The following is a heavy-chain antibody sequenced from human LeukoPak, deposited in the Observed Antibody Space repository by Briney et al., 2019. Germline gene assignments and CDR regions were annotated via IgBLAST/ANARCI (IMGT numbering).Heavy chain of an antibody. Sequence: SETLSLTCTVSGGSISSSSYYWGWIRQPPGKGLEWIGSIYYSGSTYYNPSLKSRVTISVDTSKNQFSLKLSSVTAADTAVYYCARRTGYSYGYYYYYYMDVWGKGTTVTVSS. CDR1: GGSISSSSYY. V-gene: IGHV4-39*01. J-gene: IGHJ6*03. D-gene: IGHD5-18*01. CDR3: ARRTGYSYGYYYYYYMDV. CDR2: IYYSGST.